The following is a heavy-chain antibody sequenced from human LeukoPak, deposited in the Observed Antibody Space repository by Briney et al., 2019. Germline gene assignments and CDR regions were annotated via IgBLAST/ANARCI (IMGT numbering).Heavy chain of an antibody. CDR3: ASARLYGSGNYPFDY. J-gene: IGHJ4*02. D-gene: IGHD3-10*01. Sequence: SETLSLTCSASGGSFSTYYWSWIRQPPGKGLEWIGYIHYRGSSNYNPSLKNRVTISIDTSKNQFSLKLRSVTAADTAVYYCASARLYGSGNYPFDYWGQGTLVTVSS. V-gene: IGHV4-59*01. CDR1: GGSFSTYY. CDR2: IHYRGSS.